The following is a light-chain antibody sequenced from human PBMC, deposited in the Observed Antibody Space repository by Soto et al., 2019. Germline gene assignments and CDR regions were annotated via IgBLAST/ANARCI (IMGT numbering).Light chain of an antibody. CDR1: SSNIGNNA. J-gene: IGLJ3*02. CDR2: FDD. V-gene: IGLV1-36*01. CDR3: AAWDDSLTGPV. Sequence: QSVLTQPPSVSAAPRQRVTISCSGSSSNIGNNAVNWYQQLPGKAPKLLIHFDDRVASGVSDRFSGSKSGTSASLAISGLLSEDEADYYCAAWDDSLTGPVFGGGTKVTVL.